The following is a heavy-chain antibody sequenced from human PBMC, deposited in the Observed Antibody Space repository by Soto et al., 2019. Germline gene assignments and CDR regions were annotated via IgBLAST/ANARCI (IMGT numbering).Heavy chain of an antibody. CDR2: ISWNSGSI. J-gene: IGHJ3*02. Sequence: GGSLRLSCAASGFTFDDYAMHWVRQALGKGLEWVSGISWNSGSIGYADSVKGRFTISRDNVKNSLYLQMNSLRAEDTALYYCAKDSSGWLDAFDIWGQGTMVTVSS. CDR1: GFTFDDYA. D-gene: IGHD6-19*01. V-gene: IGHV3-9*01. CDR3: AKDSSGWLDAFDI.